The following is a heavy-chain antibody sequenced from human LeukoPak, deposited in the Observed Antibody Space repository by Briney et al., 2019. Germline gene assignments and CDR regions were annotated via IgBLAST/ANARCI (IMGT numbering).Heavy chain of an antibody. CDR2: INPNSGGT. D-gene: IGHD3-10*01. V-gene: IGHV1-2*02. J-gene: IGHJ4*02. CDR3: ARVGVRGIPRGYFDY. Sequence: GASVKVSCKASGYTFTSYAMHWVRQAPGQGLEWMGWINPNSGGTNYAQKFQGRVTMTRDTSISTAYMELSRLRSDDTAVYYCARVGVRGIPRGYFDYWGQGTLVTVSS. CDR1: GYTFTSYA.